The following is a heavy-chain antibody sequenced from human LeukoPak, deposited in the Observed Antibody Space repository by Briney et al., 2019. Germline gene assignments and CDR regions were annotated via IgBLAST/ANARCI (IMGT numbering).Heavy chain of an antibody. CDR1: GGSISSSSYY. Sequence: SETLSLTCTVSGGSISSSSYYWGWIRQPPGKGLEWIGSIYYSGSTYYNPSLKSRVTISVDTSKNQSSLKLSSVTAAGTAVYWCYGDSWYFDLWGRGTLVTVSS. V-gene: IGHV4-39*07. CDR3: YGDSWYFDL. D-gene: IGHD7-27*01. J-gene: IGHJ2*01. CDR2: IYYSGST.